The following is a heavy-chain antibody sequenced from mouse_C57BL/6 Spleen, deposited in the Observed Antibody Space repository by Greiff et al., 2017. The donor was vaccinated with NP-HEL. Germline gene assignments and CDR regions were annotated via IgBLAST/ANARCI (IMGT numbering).Heavy chain of an antibody. D-gene: IGHD1-1*01. V-gene: IGHV1-39*01. Sequence: EVQLQQSGPELVKPGASVKISCKASGYSFTDYNMNWVKQSNGKSLEWIGVINPNYGTTSYNQKFKGKATLTVDQSSSTAYMQRNSLTSEDSAVYYCAREKDYGSSYGFAYWGQGTLVTVSA. J-gene: IGHJ3*01. CDR3: AREKDYGSSYGFAY. CDR1: GYSFTDYN. CDR2: INPNYGTT.